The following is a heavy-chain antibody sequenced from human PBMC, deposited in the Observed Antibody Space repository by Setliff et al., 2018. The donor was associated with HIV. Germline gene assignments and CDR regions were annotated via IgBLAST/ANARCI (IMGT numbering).Heavy chain of an antibody. Sequence: ASVKVSCKASRYTFTDYFLHWVRQAPGQGLEWMGRINPSSAAANYAQKFQGRVTMTRDTSISTVYMELSSLTSDDTAVYYCARGRFWGPHWGQGTLVPVSS. CDR2: INPSSAAA. J-gene: IGHJ4*02. V-gene: IGHV1-2*06. CDR3: ARGRFWGPH. D-gene: IGHD7-27*01. CDR1: RYTFTDYF.